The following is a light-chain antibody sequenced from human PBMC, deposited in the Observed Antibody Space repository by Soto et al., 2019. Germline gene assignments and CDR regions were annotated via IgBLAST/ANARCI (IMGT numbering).Light chain of an antibody. V-gene: IGKV2D-29*01. CDR1: RSLLHSNGKTY. CDR2: EVS. CDR3: MQSFGNLT. J-gene: IGKJ2*01. Sequence: DIVMNQRPLSLSVAPGQPASISCRSSRSLLHSNGKTYLSWYVQKSGQPPQRVIHEVSYRFSGVPNGVSGRGSGTDFRLETSRVVTGDVGVYYCMQSFGNLTFGQGTRLEIK.